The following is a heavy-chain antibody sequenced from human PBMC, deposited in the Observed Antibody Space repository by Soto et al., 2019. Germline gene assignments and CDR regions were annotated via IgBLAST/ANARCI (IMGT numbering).Heavy chain of an antibody. CDR1: GGSISSYY. D-gene: IGHD6-19*01. J-gene: IGHJ4*02. Sequence: QVQLQESGPGLVKPSETLSLTCTVSGGSISSYYWSWIRQPPGKGLEWIGYIYYSGSTNYNPSLKSRVTISVDTSKNQVSLKLSSVAAADTAVYYCARDSKARLGYSSGWYEYWGQGTLVTVAS. V-gene: IGHV4-59*01. CDR3: ARDSKARLGYSSGWYEY. CDR2: IYYSGST.